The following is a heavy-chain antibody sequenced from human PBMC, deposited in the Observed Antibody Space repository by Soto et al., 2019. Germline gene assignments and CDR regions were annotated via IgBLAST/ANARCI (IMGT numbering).Heavy chain of an antibody. CDR3: ARASDPTSSWPSLDY. J-gene: IGHJ4*02. CDR1: GGSVSSGSYF. Sequence: PSETLSLTCTVSGGSVSSGSYFWYWIRQPPGKGLEWIGYIYYTGSTNYNPSLKSRVTISVDTSKNQFSLRLSSVTAADTAVYYCARASDPTSSWPSLDYWGQGALVTVSS. V-gene: IGHV4-61*01. CDR2: IYYTGST. D-gene: IGHD6-13*01.